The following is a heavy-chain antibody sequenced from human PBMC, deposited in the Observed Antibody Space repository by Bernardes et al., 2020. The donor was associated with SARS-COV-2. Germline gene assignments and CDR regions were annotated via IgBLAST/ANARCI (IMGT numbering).Heavy chain of an antibody. Sequence: ASVKVSCKASGYTFTSYGISWVRQAPGQGLEWMGWISAYNGNTTYAQKLQGRVTMTTDTSTSTAYMELRSLRSDDTAVYYCARDPTVTIFGVALSLYYYYGMDVWGQGTTVTVSS. CDR1: GYTFTSYG. D-gene: IGHD3-3*01. J-gene: IGHJ6*02. CDR2: ISAYNGNT. V-gene: IGHV1-18*04. CDR3: ARDPTVTIFGVALSLYYYYGMDV.